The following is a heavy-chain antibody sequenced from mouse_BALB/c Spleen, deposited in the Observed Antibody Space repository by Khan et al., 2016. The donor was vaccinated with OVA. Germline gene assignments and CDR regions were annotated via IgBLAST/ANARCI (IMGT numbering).Heavy chain of an antibody. J-gene: IGHJ2*01. CDR1: GYSITSDYA. D-gene: IGHD1-1*01. Sequence: EVKLEESGPGLVKPSQSLSLTCTVTGYSITSDYAWNWLRQFPGNKLEWMGYISYSGRTSYKPSLKSRSTITRYTSKHQFFLQLNSVTTEYTATYFCARSVTITTVVATDFDYWGQGTTLTVSS. V-gene: IGHV3-2*02. CDR3: ARSVTITTVVATDFDY. CDR2: ISYSGRT.